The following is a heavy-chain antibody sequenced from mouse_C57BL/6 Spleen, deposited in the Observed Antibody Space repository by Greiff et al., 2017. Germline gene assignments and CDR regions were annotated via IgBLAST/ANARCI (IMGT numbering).Heavy chain of an antibody. J-gene: IGHJ1*03. CDR1: GYTFTDYE. V-gene: IGHV1-15*01. D-gene: IGHD1-1*01. Sequence: QVQLQQSGAELVRPGASVTLSCKASGYTFTDYEMHWVKQTPVHGLEWIGAIDPETGGTAYNQKFKGKAILTAAKSSSTAYMELRSLTSEDSAVYYCTRFISAVVAPYWYFDVWGTGTTVTVSS. CDR3: TRFISAVVAPYWYFDV. CDR2: IDPETGGT.